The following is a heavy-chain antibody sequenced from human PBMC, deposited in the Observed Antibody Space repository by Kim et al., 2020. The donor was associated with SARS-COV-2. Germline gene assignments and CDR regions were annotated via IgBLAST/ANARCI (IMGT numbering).Heavy chain of an antibody. Sequence: IANYAQKFQGRVTITAYKSTSTAYMELSSLRSEDTAVYYCAREGDYGVDYWGQGTLVTVSS. CDR3: AREGDYGVDY. J-gene: IGHJ4*02. D-gene: IGHD4-17*01. CDR2: IA. V-gene: IGHV1-69*04.